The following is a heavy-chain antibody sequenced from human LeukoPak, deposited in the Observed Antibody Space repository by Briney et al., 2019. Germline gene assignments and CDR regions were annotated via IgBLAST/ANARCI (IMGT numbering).Heavy chain of an antibody. V-gene: IGHV1-2*02. D-gene: IGHD4-17*01. CDR1: GYTFTGYY. CDR2: INTISGGT. CDR3: ARFSGNDYGDYGTLHNWLDP. J-gene: IGHJ5*02. Sequence: GASVKVSCKASGYTFTGYYMHWVRQAPGQGLEWIGWINTISGGTNYAQKLQGRVTMTTDTSTSTAYMELRSLRSDDTAVYYCARFSGNDYGDYGTLHNWLDPWGQGTLVTISS.